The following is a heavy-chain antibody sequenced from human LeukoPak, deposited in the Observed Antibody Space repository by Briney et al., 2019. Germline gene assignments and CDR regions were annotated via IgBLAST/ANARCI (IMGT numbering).Heavy chain of an antibody. V-gene: IGHV3-21*01. D-gene: IGHD2-2*01. CDR2: ISGSLTHI. CDR1: GFTFGSYS. Sequence: GGSLRLSCVASGFTFGSYSMNWVRQAPGKGLEWVSSISGSLTHIYYADSVKGRFTISRDNAKNSLYLQMNSLRAEDTAVYYCARESQGYCSSTSCYALGAFDIWGQGTMVTVSS. CDR3: ARESQGYCSSTSCYALGAFDI. J-gene: IGHJ3*02.